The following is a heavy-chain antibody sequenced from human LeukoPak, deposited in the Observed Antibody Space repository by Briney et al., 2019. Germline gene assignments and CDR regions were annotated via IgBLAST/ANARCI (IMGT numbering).Heavy chain of an antibody. D-gene: IGHD3-22*01. Sequence: GGSLRLSCAASGFTVSSNYMNWVRQAPGKGLEWVSVIYSGGSTYYADSVKGRFTISRDNSRNTLYLQMNSLRAEDTAVYYCARDLDTEITMIGDYWGQGTLVTVSS. CDR3: ARDLDTEITMIGDY. CDR1: GFTVSSNY. CDR2: IYSGGST. J-gene: IGHJ4*02. V-gene: IGHV3-53*05.